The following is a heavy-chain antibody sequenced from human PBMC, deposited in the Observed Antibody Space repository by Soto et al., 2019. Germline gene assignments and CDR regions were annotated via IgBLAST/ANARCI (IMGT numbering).Heavy chain of an antibody. J-gene: IGHJ5*02. CDR3: ARDRAGIAAAGFDP. CDR1: RGCISSCY. CDR2: IYYSGST. V-gene: IGHV4-59*01. D-gene: IGHD6-13*01. Sequence: SEMRSVTCSVARGCISSCYWSCIQQPPGKGLEWIGYIYYSGSTNYNPSLKSRVTISVDTSKNQFSLKLSSVTAADTAVYYCARDRAGIAAAGFDPWGQGTLVTVSS.